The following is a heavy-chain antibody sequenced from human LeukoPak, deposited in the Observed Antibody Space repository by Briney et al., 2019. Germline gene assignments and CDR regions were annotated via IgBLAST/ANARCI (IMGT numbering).Heavy chain of an antibody. CDR1: GGTFSSYA. CDR2: IIPIFGTA. J-gene: IGHJ4*02. D-gene: IGHD5-18*01. Sequence: PWASAKVSCKASGGTFSSYAISWVRQAPGQGLEWMGGIIPIFGTANYAQKFQGRVTMTEDTSTDTAYMELSSLRSEDTAVYYCATPDSYGNHWGFDYWGQGTLVTVSS. CDR3: ATPDSYGNHWGFDY. V-gene: IGHV1-69*06.